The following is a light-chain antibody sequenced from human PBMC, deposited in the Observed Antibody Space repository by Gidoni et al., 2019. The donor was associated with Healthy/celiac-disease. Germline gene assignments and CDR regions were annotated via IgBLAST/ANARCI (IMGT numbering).Light chain of an antibody. Sequence: GDRVTITCRASQSISSYLNWYQQKPGKAPKLLIYAASSLQSGVPSRFSGSGSWTDFTLTISSLQPEDFATYYCQQSYSTPCSFGQGTKLEIK. CDR2: AAS. V-gene: IGKV1-39*01. CDR3: QQSYSTPCS. CDR1: QSISSY. J-gene: IGKJ2*04.